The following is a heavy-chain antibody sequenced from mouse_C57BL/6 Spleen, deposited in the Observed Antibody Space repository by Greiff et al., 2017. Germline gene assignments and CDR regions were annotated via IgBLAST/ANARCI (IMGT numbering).Heavy chain of an antibody. CDR2: IHPKRGST. V-gene: IGHV1-64*01. CDR3: ERSDYGSSPFAY. CDR1: GYTFTSSW. D-gene: IGHD1-1*01. J-gene: IGHJ3*01. Sequence: QVQLQQPVAELVKPGASVKLSCKASGYTFTSSWMHWVKQRPGQGLEWIGMIHPKRGSTYYNEKFKSTATLTVDKSSSTAYMQLSSLTSEDSAVYDWERSDYGSSPFAYWRQGTLFTVSA.